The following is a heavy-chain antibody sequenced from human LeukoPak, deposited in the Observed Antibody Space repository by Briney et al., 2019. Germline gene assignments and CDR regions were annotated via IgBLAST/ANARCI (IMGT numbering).Heavy chain of an antibody. CDR3: ARAVVVTEPNWFDP. CDR2: IIPIFGTA. D-gene: IGHD2-21*02. CDR1: GGTFSSYA. V-gene: IGHV1-69*13. Sequence: SVNVSCKASGGTFSSYAISWVRQAPGQGLEWMGGIIPIFGTANYAQKFQGRVTITADESTSTAYMELSSLRSEDTAVYYCARAVVVTEPNWFDPWGQGTLVTVSS. J-gene: IGHJ5*02.